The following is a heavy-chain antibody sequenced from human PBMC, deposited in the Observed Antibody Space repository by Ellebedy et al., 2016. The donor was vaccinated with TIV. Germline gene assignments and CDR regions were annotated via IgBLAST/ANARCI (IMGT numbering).Heavy chain of an antibody. CDR2: IRFDGTNK. CDR1: GFTFSNYG. Sequence: GESLKISCAASGFTFSNYGMHWVRQAPGKGLEWVAFIRFDGTNKNYGDSVKGRFTISRDNSKNTLFLQMNSLRSDDTAVYYCAKAGGDYGSGSILWGQGTLVSVSS. CDR3: AKAGGDYGSGSIL. D-gene: IGHD3-10*01. V-gene: IGHV3-30*02. J-gene: IGHJ4*02.